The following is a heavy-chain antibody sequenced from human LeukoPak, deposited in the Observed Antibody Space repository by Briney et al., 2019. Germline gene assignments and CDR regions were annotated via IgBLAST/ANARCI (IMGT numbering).Heavy chain of an antibody. J-gene: IGHJ5*02. CDR1: GLSLSTTGMC. Sequence: SGPTLVNPTQTLTLTCTFSGLSLSTTGMCVSWIRQPPGKALEWLALIDWDDNKYYSTSLKSRLTISKDTSKNQVVLTMTNMDPVDTATYYCARYPWRNWFDPWGQGTLVTVSS. CDR2: IDWDDNK. V-gene: IGHV2-70*01. D-gene: IGHD3-3*01. CDR3: ARYPWRNWFDP.